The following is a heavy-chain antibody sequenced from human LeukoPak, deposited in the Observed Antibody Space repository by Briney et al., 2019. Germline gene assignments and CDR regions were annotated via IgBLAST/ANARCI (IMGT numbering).Heavy chain of an antibody. D-gene: IGHD3-3*01. CDR1: GNTFTAYY. Sequence: ASVKVSCKTSGNTFTAYYMHWVRQAPGQGLEWMGWINPNSGATKYAQEFQGRVIIDRDTYISLAYMELSKLSSDDTAVYYCARDPSAPMTIFEVVNTYYYYYMVVWGKGTTVTVSS. J-gene: IGHJ6*03. CDR3: ARDPSAPMTIFEVVNTYYYYYMVV. V-gene: IGHV1-2*02. CDR2: INPNSGAT.